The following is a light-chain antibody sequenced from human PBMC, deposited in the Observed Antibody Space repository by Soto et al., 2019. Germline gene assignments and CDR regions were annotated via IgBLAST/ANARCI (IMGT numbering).Light chain of an antibody. V-gene: IGLV1-40*01. Sequence: QLVLTQPPSVSGAPGQRVTISCTGSTSNIGAGYDVHWYQQLPGTAPKLLIYGSTNRPSGVPDRFSGSKSGTSGSLAISGLQTEDEADYYCQSWDTSLSGSVFGGGTKLTVL. CDR2: GST. J-gene: IGLJ2*01. CDR1: TSNIGAGYD. CDR3: QSWDTSLSGSV.